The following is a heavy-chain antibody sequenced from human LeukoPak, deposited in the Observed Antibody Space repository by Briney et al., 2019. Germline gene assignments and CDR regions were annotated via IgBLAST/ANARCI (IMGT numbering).Heavy chain of an antibody. J-gene: IGHJ4*02. D-gene: IGHD7-27*01. CDR1: GGSISGYY. CDR2: MHDSGNT. V-gene: IGHV4-59*08. CDR3: ARGFRGDNFDY. Sequence: PSETLSLTCSVSGGSISGYYWTWIRHLPGKGLEWIGYMHDSGNTHYNPSLKSRVTISLDTSQSQFSLKLSSVTAADTAVYFCARGFRGDNFDYWGQGTLVTVSS.